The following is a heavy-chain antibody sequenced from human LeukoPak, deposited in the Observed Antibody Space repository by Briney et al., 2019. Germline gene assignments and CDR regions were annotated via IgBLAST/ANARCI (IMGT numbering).Heavy chain of an antibody. D-gene: IGHD4-17*01. Sequence: SGGSLRLSCAASGFTFSSYAMHWVRQAPGKGLEWVAVISYDGSNKYYADSVKGRFTISRDNSKNTLYLQMNSLRAEDTAVYYCARDLTGDYLPSDAFDIWGQGTMVTVSS. CDR2: ISYDGSNK. CDR3: ARDLTGDYLPSDAFDI. V-gene: IGHV3-30-3*01. J-gene: IGHJ3*02. CDR1: GFTFSSYA.